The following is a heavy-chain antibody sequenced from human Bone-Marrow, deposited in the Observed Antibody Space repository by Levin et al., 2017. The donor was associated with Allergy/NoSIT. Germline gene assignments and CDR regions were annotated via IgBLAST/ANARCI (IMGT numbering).Heavy chain of an antibody. CDR2: IKSDGSST. CDR1: GFPFSNYW. J-gene: IGHJ2*01. D-gene: IGHD3-22*01. V-gene: IGHV3-74*01. Sequence: GGSLRLSCAASGFPFSNYWMHWVRQVPGKGLEWVARIKSDGSSTKYADSVKGRFTISRDNDKKTVYLQMDSLRAEETALYYCARLGLHHFESSGYYYSSPAYWFFDLWGRGTLVTVSS. CDR3: ARLGLHHFESSGYYYSSPAYWFFDL.